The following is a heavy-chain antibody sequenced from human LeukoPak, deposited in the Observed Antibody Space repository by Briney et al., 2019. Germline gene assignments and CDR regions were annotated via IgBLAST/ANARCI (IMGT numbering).Heavy chain of an antibody. D-gene: IGHD1-26*01. CDR1: GGSISGTIYY. CDR3: ARHWGGHSGTYSNWFDP. V-gene: IGHV4-39*01. Sequence: SETLSLTCTVSGGSISGTIYYWGWIRQPPGKGLEWLASIYYSGSTYYNPSLKSRVTISVDTSKNQFSLKLSSVTAADTAVYYCARHWGGHSGTYSNWFDPWGQGTLVTVSS. CDR2: IYYSGST. J-gene: IGHJ5*02.